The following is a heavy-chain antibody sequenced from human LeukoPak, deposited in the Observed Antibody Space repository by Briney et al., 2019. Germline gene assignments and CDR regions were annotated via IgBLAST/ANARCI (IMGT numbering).Heavy chain of an antibody. CDR3: ARDKEELQYYYYYGMDV. CDR1: GYTFTSYG. V-gene: IGHV1-18*01. J-gene: IGHJ6*02. CDR2: ISAYNGNT. Sequence: ASVKVSCKASGYTFTSYGISWVRQAPGQGLEWMGWISAYNGNTNYAQKLQGRVTMTTDTSTSTAYMELSRLRSDDTAVYYCARDKEELQYYYYYGMDVWGQGTTVTVSS. D-gene: IGHD1-26*01.